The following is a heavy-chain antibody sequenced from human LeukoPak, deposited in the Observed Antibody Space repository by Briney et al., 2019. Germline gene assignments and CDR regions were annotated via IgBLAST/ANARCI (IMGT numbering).Heavy chain of an antibody. J-gene: IGHJ4*02. CDR3: ATHEDDFWSGYYFDS. V-gene: IGHV4-59*08. D-gene: IGHD3-3*01. CDR1: GGSISSYY. Sequence: SETLSLTCTVSGGSISSYYWSWIRQPPGKGLEWIGYIYYSGSTNYNPSLKSRVTISVDTSKNQFSLKLSSVTAADTAVYYCATHEDDFWSGYYFDSWGQGTLVTVSS. CDR2: IYYSGST.